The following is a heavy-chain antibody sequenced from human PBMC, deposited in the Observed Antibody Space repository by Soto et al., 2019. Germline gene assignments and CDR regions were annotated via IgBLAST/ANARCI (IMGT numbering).Heavy chain of an antibody. V-gene: IGHV4-38-2*01. CDR1: GYSISSGYY. CDR2: IYHSGST. CDR3: ARLDSSGFMIPGAFDI. Sequence: SETLSLTCAVSGYSISSGYYWGWIRQPPGKGLEWIGSIYHSGSTYYNPSLKSRVTISVDTSKNQFSLKLSSVTAADTAVYYCARLDSSGFMIPGAFDIWGQGTMVTVSS. J-gene: IGHJ3*02. D-gene: IGHD3-22*01.